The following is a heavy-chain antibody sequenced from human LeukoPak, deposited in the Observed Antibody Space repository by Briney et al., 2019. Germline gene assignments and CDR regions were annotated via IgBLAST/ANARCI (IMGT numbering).Heavy chain of an antibody. CDR3: ARAGYYYDSSGYYQGGQFDY. J-gene: IGHJ4*02. D-gene: IGHD3-22*01. Sequence: GGSLRLSCAASGFTFSSYGMHWVRQAPGKGLEWVAVISYDGSNKYYADSVKGRFTISRDNSKNTLYLQMNSLRAEDTAMYYCARAGYYYDSSGYYQGGQFDYWGQGTLVTVSS. V-gene: IGHV3-30*03. CDR2: ISYDGSNK. CDR1: GFTFSSYG.